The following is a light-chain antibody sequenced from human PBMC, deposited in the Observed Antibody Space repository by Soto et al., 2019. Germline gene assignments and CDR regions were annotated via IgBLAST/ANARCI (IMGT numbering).Light chain of an antibody. CDR3: CSYAGSYTHYV. CDR1: SSDVGGYNY. J-gene: IGLJ1*01. CDR2: DVS. Sequence: QSALTQPRSVSGSPGQSVTISCTGTSSDVGGYNYVSWYQQHPGKAPKLMIYDVSKRPSGVPDRFSGSKSGNTASLTISGLQAEGEADYYCCSYAGSYTHYVFGTGTKLTVL. V-gene: IGLV2-11*01.